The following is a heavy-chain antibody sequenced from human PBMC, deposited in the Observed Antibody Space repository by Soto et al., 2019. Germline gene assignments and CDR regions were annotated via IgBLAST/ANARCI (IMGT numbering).Heavy chain of an antibody. V-gene: IGHV3-23*01. CDR1: GFTFSSYA. Sequence: PGGSLRLSCAASGFTFSSYAMSWVRQAPWKGLEWVSAISGSGGSTYYADSVKGRFTISRDNSKNTLYLQMNSLRCEDTAVYYCAKGTYYDFCRGAEGLGYWGQGTLVTVSS. J-gene: IGHJ4*02. CDR2: ISGSGGST. D-gene: IGHD3-3*01. CDR3: AKGTYYDFCRGAEGLGY.